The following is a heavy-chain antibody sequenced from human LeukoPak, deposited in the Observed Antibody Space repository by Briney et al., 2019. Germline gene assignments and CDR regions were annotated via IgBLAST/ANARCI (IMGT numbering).Heavy chain of an antibody. CDR3: ASPSGDY. CDR2: IYTSGST. Sequence: SETLSLTCTVSGGSISSGSYYWSWIRQPAGKGLEWIGRIYTSGSTNYNPSLKSRVTISVDTSKNQFSLKLSSVTAADTAVYYCASPSGDYWGQGTLVAVSS. J-gene: IGHJ4*02. CDR1: GGSISSGSYY. V-gene: IGHV4-61*02.